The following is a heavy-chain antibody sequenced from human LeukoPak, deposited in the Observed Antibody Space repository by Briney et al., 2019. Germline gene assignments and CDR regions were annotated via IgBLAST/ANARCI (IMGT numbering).Heavy chain of an antibody. J-gene: IGHJ6*03. V-gene: IGHV4-59*08. Sequence: SETLSRTCTVSGGPISSYYWSWVRQPPGKGLEWVGRIYHSGSTYYNPSLKSRVTISVDTSKNQFSLKLSSVTAADTAVYYWARHGRSGYGHYYYYYYMDVWGKGTTVTVSS. CDR2: IYHSGST. CDR1: GGPISSYY. CDR3: ARHGRSGYGHYYYYYYMDV. D-gene: IGHD3-22*01.